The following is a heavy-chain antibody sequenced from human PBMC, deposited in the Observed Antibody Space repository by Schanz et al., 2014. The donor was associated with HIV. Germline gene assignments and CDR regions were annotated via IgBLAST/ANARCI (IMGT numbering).Heavy chain of an antibody. CDR1: GFTFDDYA. CDR2: ISDTGVRT. V-gene: IGHV3-23*04. D-gene: IGHD4-17*01. Sequence: EVQLVESGGALVQPGRSLRLSCAASGFTFDDYAMSWVRQAPGKGLEWVSGISDTGVRTNYADSVKGRLTISRDNSENTLYLQMNSLRAEDTAVYYCAKSRGDSWPYGMDVWGQGTTVTVSS. J-gene: IGHJ6*02. CDR3: AKSRGDSWPYGMDV.